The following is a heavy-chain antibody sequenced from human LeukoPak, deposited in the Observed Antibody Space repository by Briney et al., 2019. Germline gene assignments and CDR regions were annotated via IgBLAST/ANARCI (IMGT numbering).Heavy chain of an antibody. CDR1: GGSISTNY. CDR3: AKDPKDFYDTSNYLYFDY. J-gene: IGHJ4*02. D-gene: IGHD3-22*01. V-gene: IGHV4-59*01. Sequence: SETLSLTCTVFGGSISTNYWSWIRQPPGKGLEWIGYIYYSGRTNYNPSLKSRVTISIDTSKNQFSLKLSSVTAADTAVYYCAKDPKDFYDTSNYLYFDYWGRGTLVTVSS. CDR2: IYYSGRT.